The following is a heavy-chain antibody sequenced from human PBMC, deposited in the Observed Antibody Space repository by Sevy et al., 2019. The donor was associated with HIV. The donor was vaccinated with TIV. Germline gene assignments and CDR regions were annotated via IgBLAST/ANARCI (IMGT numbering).Heavy chain of an antibody. CDR3: ARDRRYYYDSSQSGEGYGMDV. CDR1: GFTFSSYS. V-gene: IGHV3-48*01. Sequence: GGSLRLSCAASGFTFSSYSMNWVRQAPGKGLEWVSYISSSSTIYYADSVKGRFTISRDNAKNSLYLQMNSLRAEDTAVYYCARDRRYYYDSSQSGEGYGMDVWGQGTTVTVSS. D-gene: IGHD3-22*01. CDR2: ISSSSTI. J-gene: IGHJ6*02.